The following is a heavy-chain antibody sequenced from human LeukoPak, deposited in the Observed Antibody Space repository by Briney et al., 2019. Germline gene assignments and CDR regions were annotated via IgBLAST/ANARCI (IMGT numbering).Heavy chain of an antibody. D-gene: IGHD3-10*01. CDR3: ARDGSGSYYPLYYFDY. V-gene: IGHV4-61*08. J-gene: IGHJ4*02. CDR2: IYYSGST. Sequence: PSETLSLTCTVSGGSISSGDYYWSWIRLPPGKGLEWLGYIYYSGSTNYNPSLKSRVTISVDTSKNQFSLKLSSVTAADTAVYYCARDGSGSYYPLYYFDYWGQGTLVTVSS. CDR1: GGSISSGDYY.